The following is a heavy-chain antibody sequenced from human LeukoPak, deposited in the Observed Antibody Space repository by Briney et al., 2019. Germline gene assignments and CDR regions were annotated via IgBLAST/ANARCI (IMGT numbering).Heavy chain of an antibody. CDR1: GFTLSSYW. CDR2: IKQDGSEK. D-gene: IGHD3-10*01. V-gene: IGHV3-7*01. J-gene: IGHJ5*02. CDR3: ARDGISTDYYGSGSYYS. Sequence: PGGSLRLSCVASGFTLSSYWMSWVRQAPGKGLEWVANIKQDGSEKYYVDSVKGRFTISRDNAKNSLYPQMNSLRAEDTAVYYCARDGISTDYYGSGSYYSWGQGTLVTVSS.